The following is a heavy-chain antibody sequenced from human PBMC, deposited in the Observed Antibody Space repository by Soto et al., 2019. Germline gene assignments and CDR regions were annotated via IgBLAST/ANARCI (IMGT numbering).Heavy chain of an antibody. D-gene: IGHD6-13*01. Sequence: EVQLLESGGGLVQPGGSLRLSCAASGFTFSSYGMSWVRQAPGKGLEWVSAISGSGGSTHYADSVKGRFTFSRDNSKNTLYLQMNSLRAEDTAVYYCAKGSGSSWYSSWGQGTLVTVSS. CDR1: GFTFSSYG. V-gene: IGHV3-23*01. CDR2: ISGSGGST. CDR3: AKGSGSSWYSS. J-gene: IGHJ4*02.